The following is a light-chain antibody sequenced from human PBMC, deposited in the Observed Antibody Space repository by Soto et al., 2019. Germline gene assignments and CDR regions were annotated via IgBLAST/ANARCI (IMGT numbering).Light chain of an antibody. Sequence: DIVMTQSPDSLAVSLGERATINCKSSQSVLYSSNNKNYLAWYQQKPGQPPKLLIYWASTRESGVPDRFSDSGSGTDFTLTISSLQAEDVEVYYCQQYYSTPPTFGPGTKVDIK. CDR3: QQYYSTPPT. CDR2: WAS. J-gene: IGKJ3*01. CDR1: QSVLYSSNNKNY. V-gene: IGKV4-1*01.